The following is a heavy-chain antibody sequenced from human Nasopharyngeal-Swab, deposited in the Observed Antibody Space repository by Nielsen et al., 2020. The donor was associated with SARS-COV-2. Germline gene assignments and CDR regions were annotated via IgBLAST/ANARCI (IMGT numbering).Heavy chain of an antibody. Sequence: GASLKISCAASGFTFSSYSMNWVRKAPGKGLEWVSYISSSSSTIYYADSVKGRFTISRDNAKNSLYLQMNSLRAEDTAVYYCAGGYCSGGSCYPTPPYYYYGMDVWGQGTTVTVSS. CDR3: AGGYCSGGSCYPTPPYYYYGMDV. CDR1: GFTFSSYS. CDR2: ISSSSSTI. V-gene: IGHV3-48*04. J-gene: IGHJ6*02. D-gene: IGHD2-15*01.